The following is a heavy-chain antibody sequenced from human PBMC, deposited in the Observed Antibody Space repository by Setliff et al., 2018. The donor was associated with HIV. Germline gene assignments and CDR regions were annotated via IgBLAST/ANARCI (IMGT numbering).Heavy chain of an antibody. V-gene: IGHV1-69*05. CDR1: GGTFSSYV. Sequence: SVKVSCKASGGTFSSYVISWVRQAPGQGPEWMGGIIPMYGVTNYAQKFQGRVTITTDESTSTAYMELSSLRSDDTAVYYCARDGAHCGGDCPYYYYYGMDVWGQGTTVTVSS. J-gene: IGHJ6*02. CDR3: ARDGAHCGGDCPYYYYYGMDV. D-gene: IGHD2-21*02. CDR2: IIPMYGVT.